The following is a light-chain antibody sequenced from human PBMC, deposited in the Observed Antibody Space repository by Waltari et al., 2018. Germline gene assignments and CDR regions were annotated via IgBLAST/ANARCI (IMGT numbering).Light chain of an antibody. CDR3: QKYGTLPAT. CDR1: QRVTRT. J-gene: IGKJ1*01. Sequence: EIVLTQSPGTPSSSPGERVTLSCRASQRVTRTLAWYQQKPGQAPRLLIYDASTRATGIPDRFSGSGSGTDFSLTISRLEPEDFAVYYCQKYGTLPATFGQGTKVEIK. V-gene: IGKV3-20*01. CDR2: DAS.